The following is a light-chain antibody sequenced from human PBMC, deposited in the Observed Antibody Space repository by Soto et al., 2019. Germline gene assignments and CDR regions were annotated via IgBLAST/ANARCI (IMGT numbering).Light chain of an antibody. J-gene: IGKJ5*01. Sequence: EVVLTQSPATLSLSPGERATLSCRASQSVSRFLAWYQQKPGQAPRLLIFDASNRATGIPARFSASGSGTDFTLTISSLESEDSAVYYCQQRSDWPITFGQGTRLDI. CDR3: QQRSDWPIT. CDR1: QSVSRF. V-gene: IGKV3-11*01. CDR2: DAS.